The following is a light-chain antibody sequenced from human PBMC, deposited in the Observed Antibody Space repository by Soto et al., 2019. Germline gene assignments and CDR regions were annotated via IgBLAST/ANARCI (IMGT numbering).Light chain of an antibody. CDR2: DAS. V-gene: IGKV3-11*01. Sequence: EIVLTQSPATLSLSPGEGATLSCRASQSVSTYLTWYQQKPGQAPRLLIYDASNRATGIPARFSGSGSGTDFPLTISSLEPEDFAVYYCQQRSNWFTFGQGTKLEIK. CDR1: QSVSTY. CDR3: QQRSNWFT. J-gene: IGKJ2*01.